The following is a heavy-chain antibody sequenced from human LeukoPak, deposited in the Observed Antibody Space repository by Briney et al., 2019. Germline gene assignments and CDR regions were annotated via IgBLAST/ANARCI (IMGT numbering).Heavy chain of an antibody. Sequence: ASVKVSCKASGGTFSSYAISWVRQAPGQGLEWMGGIIPIFGTANYAQKFQGRVTITADESTSTAYMELSSLRSEDTAVYYCARDNTYYYDSSGFNWFDPWGQGTLVTVSS. V-gene: IGHV1-69*13. J-gene: IGHJ5*02. CDR1: GGTFSSYA. D-gene: IGHD3-22*01. CDR2: IIPIFGTA. CDR3: ARDNTYYYDSSGFNWFDP.